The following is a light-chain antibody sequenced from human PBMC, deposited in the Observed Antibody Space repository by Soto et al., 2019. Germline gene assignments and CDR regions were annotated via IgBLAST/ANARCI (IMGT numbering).Light chain of an antibody. CDR3: QQYGSSGT. V-gene: IGKV3-20*01. CDR2: GAS. J-gene: IGKJ1*01. Sequence: ERVLTQSPGTLSFSRRESATLSCRASQSVSSRFLAWYQQKPGQAPRLLIYGASNRATGIPDRFSGSGSGTDFTLTISRLEPEDFAVYYCQQYGSSGTFGQGTKVDIK. CDR1: QSVSSRF.